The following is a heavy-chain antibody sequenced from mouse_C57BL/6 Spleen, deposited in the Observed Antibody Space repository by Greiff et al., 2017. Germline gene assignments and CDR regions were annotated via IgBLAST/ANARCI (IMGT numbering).Heavy chain of an antibody. Sequence: QVQLKESGAELVRPGTSVKVSCKASGYAFTNYLIAWVKQRPGQGLEWIGVINPGSGGTNYNEKFKGKATLTADKSSSTAYMQLSSLTSEDSAVYFCARRGYDGYYYFDYWGQGTTLTVSS. CDR3: ARRGYDGYYYFDY. D-gene: IGHD2-3*01. J-gene: IGHJ2*01. V-gene: IGHV1-54*01. CDR1: GYAFTNYL. CDR2: INPGSGGT.